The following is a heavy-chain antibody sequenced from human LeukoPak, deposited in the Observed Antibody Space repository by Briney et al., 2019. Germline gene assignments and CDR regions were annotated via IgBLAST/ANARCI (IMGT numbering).Heavy chain of an antibody. CDR1: GYPFANYD. CDR2: MNSNSGVT. CDR3: ARAQRAMVRGAILYYFDY. V-gene: IGHV1-8*03. D-gene: IGHD3-10*01. Sequence: EASVKVSCKASGYPFANYDINWVRQATGQELEWMGWMNSNSGVTGYAPKFQGRVTFTRNTSVSTAYMELSSLSSEDTAVYYCARAQRAMVRGAILYYFDYWGQGTLVTVSS. J-gene: IGHJ4*02.